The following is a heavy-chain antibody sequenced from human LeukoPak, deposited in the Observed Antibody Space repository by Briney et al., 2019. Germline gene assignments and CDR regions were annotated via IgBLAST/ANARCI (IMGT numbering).Heavy chain of an antibody. CDR3: ARGGDFWSALNLGY. J-gene: IGHJ4*02. D-gene: IGHD3-3*01. CDR2: ISAYNGNT. V-gene: IGHV1-18*01. CDR1: GYTFTSYG. Sequence: ASGKVSCKASGYTFTSYGIIWVRQAPGQGLELMGWISAYNGNTNYAQKLQGRGTMTTDTSTSTAYMELRSLRSEDTAVYYCARGGDFWSALNLGYRGQGTLVTVSS.